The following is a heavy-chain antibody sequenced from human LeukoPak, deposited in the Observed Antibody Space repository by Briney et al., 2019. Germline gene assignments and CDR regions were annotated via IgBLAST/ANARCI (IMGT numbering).Heavy chain of an antibody. CDR2: ISSSGSTI. CDR3: ARDLLEASGSSLDY. Sequence: GGSLRLSCAASGFTFSDYYMSWIHQAPGKGLEWVSYISSSGSTIYYADSVKGRFTISRDNAKNSLYLQMNSLRAEDTAVYYCARDLLEASGSSLDYWGQGTLVTVSS. J-gene: IGHJ4*02. V-gene: IGHV3-11*01. CDR1: GFTFSDYY. D-gene: IGHD1-26*01.